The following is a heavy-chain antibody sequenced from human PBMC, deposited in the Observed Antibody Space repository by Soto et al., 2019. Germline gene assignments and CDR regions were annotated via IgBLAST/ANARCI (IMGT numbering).Heavy chain of an antibody. J-gene: IGHJ6*02. V-gene: IGHV4-30-4*01. CDR1: GGSISSGDYH. Sequence: PSETLSLTCTVSGGSISSGDYHWSWIRQPPGKGLEWIGYIYYSGSTYYNPSLKSRITTSVDTSKDQFSLKLSSVTAADTAVYYRARESRYYGMDVWGQGTAVTVSS. CDR3: ARESRYYGMDV. CDR2: IYYSGST.